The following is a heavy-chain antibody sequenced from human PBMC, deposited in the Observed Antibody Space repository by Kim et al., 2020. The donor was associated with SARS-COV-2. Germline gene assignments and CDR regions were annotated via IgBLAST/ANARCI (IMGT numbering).Heavy chain of an antibody. CDR1: GGTFSSYA. Sequence: SVKVSCKASGGTFSSYAISWVRQAPGQGLEWMGGIIPIFGTANYAQKFQGRVTITADESTSTAYMELSSLRSEDTAVYYCARGPYYYDSSVENLLDYYFDYWGQGTLVTVSS. D-gene: IGHD3-22*01. CDR3: ARGPYYYDSSVENLLDYYFDY. V-gene: IGHV1-69*13. J-gene: IGHJ4*02. CDR2: IIPIFGTA.